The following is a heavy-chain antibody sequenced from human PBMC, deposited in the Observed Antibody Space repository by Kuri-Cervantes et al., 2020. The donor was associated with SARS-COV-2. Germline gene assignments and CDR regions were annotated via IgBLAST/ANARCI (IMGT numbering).Heavy chain of an antibody. Sequence: LSLTCAASGFTFSSYGMHWVRQAPGKGLEWVAVISYDGSDRYYADSVKGRFTISRDNSKNTLYLQMNSLRAEDTAVYYCAKVWSGSYSHYYYYAMDVWGQGTTVTVSS. CDR1: GFTFSSYG. V-gene: IGHV3-30*18. J-gene: IGHJ6*02. D-gene: IGHD3-10*01. CDR2: ISYDGSDR. CDR3: AKVWSGSYSHYYYYAMDV.